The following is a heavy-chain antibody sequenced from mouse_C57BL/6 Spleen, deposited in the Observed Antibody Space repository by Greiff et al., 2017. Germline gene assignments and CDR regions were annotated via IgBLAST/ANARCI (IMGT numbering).Heavy chain of an antibody. J-gene: IGHJ3*01. V-gene: IGHV1-36*01. CDR1: GFTFTDYY. Sequence: EVQVVESGPVLVKPGPSVKISCKASGFTFTDYYMHWVKQSHGKSLEWIGLVYPYNGGTSYNQKFKGKATLTVDTSSSTAYMELNSLTSEDSAVYYCARGYYGSSSWFAYWGQGTPVTVSA. CDR3: ARGYYGSSSWFAY. D-gene: IGHD1-1*01. CDR2: VYPYNGGT.